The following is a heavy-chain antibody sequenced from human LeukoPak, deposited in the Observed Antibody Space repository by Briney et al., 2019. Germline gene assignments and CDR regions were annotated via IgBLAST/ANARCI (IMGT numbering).Heavy chain of an antibody. CDR3: ARDGALAAVFDY. CDR1: GFTFSSYS. V-gene: IGHV3-30*03. J-gene: IGHJ4*02. Sequence: PGGSLRLSCAASGFTFSSYSMNWVRQAPGKGLEWVAVISYDGSNKYYADSVKGRFTISRDNSKNTLYLQMNSLRAEDTAVYYCARDGALAAVFDYWGQGTLVTVSS. CDR2: ISYDGSNK. D-gene: IGHD6-13*01.